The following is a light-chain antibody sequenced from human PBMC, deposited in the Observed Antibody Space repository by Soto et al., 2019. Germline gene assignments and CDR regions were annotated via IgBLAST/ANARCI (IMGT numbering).Light chain of an antibody. J-gene: IGKJ1*01. CDR2: LGS. CDR1: QSLLHSNGYNY. CDR3: MQALQTPR. Sequence: DIVMTQSPLSRLVTPGEPASISCRSSQSLLHSNGYNYLDWYLQKPGQSPQLLIYLGSNRASGVPDRFSGSGSGTDFTLKISRVEAEDVGVYYCMQALQTPRFGQGTKVDIK. V-gene: IGKV2-28*01.